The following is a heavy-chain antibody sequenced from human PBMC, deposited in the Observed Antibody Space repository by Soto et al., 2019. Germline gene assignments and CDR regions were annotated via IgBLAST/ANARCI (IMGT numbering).Heavy chain of an antibody. CDR3: ARGEIRYNPGLSYYGMDV. Sequence: SVKVSCKASGGTFSSYAISWVRQAPGQGLEWMGGIIPIFGTANYAQKFQGRVTITADESTSTAYMELSSLRSEDTAVYYCARGEIRYNPGLSYYGMDVWGQGATVTVSS. V-gene: IGHV1-69*13. J-gene: IGHJ6*02. D-gene: IGHD3-9*01. CDR2: IIPIFGTA. CDR1: GGTFSSYA.